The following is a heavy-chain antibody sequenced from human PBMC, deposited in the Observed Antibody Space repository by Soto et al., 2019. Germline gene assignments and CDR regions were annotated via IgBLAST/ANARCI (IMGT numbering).Heavy chain of an antibody. D-gene: IGHD2-2*01. J-gene: IGHJ6*02. CDR2: INPSGGST. Sequence: GASVKVSCKASGYTFTSYYMHWVRQAPGQGLEWMGIINPSGGSTSYAQKFRGRVTMTRDTSTSTVYMELSSLRSEDTAVYYCARDIVVVPATPDGMDVWGQGTTVTVSS. V-gene: IGHV1-46*01. CDR3: ARDIVVVPATPDGMDV. CDR1: GYTFTSYY.